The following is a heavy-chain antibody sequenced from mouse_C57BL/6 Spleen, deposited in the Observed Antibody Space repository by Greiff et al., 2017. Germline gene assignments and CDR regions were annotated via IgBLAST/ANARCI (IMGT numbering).Heavy chain of an antibody. D-gene: IGHD4-1*01. J-gene: IGHJ3*01. Sequence: QVQLQQPGAELVRPGSSVKLSCKASGYTFTSYWMHWVKQRPIQGLEWIGNIDPSDSETHYNQKFKDKATLTVDKSSSTAYMQLSSLTSEDSAVYYCARSPGTAWFAYGGQGTLVTVSA. V-gene: IGHV1-52*01. CDR3: ARSPGTAWFAY. CDR2: IDPSDSET. CDR1: GYTFTSYW.